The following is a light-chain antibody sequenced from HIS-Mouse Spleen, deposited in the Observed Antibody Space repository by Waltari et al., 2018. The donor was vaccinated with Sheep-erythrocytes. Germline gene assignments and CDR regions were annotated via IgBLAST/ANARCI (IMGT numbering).Light chain of an antibody. J-gene: IGLJ2*01. CDR1: KLGDKY. CDR2: QDS. CDR3: QAWDSSHVV. V-gene: IGLV3-1*01. Sequence: SYELTQPPSVSVSPGQTASITCSGDKLGDKYACWYQQKPGQSPVLVIYQDSKRPAGIPEGFSGSNSGNTATLTISGTQAMDGADYYCQAWDSSHVVFGGGTKRTVL.